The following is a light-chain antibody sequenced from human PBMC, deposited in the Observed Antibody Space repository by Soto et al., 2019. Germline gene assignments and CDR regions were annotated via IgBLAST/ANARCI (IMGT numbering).Light chain of an antibody. CDR3: CSYAGSSTFWV. CDR2: EVS. V-gene: IGLV2-23*02. Sequence: QSVLTQPASLSGSPGQSITISCTGTSSDVGSYNLVSWYQQHPGKAPKLMTYEVSKRPSGVSNRFSGSKSGNTASLTISGLQAEDEADYYCCSYAGSSTFWVFGTGTKVTVL. CDR1: SSDVGSYNL. J-gene: IGLJ1*01.